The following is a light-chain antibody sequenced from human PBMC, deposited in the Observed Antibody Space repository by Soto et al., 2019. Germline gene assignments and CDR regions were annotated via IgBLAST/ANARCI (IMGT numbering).Light chain of an antibody. CDR1: QSVSSN. CDR2: GAS. J-gene: IGKJ1*01. Sequence: EIVMTQSPATLSVSPGERATLSCRASQSVSSNLAWYQQKPGQAPRLLIYGASTRATGIPARFSGSGSGTEFTLTSSSLQSEDVAFYYRQQYNNWWTFGQGTKVEIK. CDR3: QQYNNWWT. V-gene: IGKV3-15*01.